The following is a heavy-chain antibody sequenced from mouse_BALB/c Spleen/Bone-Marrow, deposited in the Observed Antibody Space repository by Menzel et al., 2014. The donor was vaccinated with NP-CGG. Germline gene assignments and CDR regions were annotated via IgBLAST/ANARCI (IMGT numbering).Heavy chain of an antibody. CDR3: ARRELRWSYFYY. J-gene: IGHJ2*01. D-gene: IGHD1-1*02. CDR1: GFTFSSYY. V-gene: IGHV5-6-2*01. Sequence: DVKLVESGGGLVKLGGSLKLSCVASGFTFSSYYMSWVRQTQEXXXVVVAAINRDGGITCYPDTVKGRFTISRDNANKTLCLQVSSLKSEDTALYYCARRELRWSYFYYWGQGTTLPVSS. CDR2: INRDGGIT.